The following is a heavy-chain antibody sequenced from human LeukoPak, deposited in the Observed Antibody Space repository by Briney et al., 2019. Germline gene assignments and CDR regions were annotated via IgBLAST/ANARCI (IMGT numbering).Heavy chain of an antibody. CDR2: ISAYNGNT. CDR1: GYTFTSYG. V-gene: IGHV1-18*01. Sequence: ASVKVSCKASGYTFTSYGISWVRQAPGQGLEWMGWISAYNGNTNYAQKLQARVTVTIDTSTSTAYMELRSLRSDDTAVYYCARERSSGWSEFDYWGQGTLVTVSS. CDR3: ARERSSGWSEFDY. D-gene: IGHD6-19*01. J-gene: IGHJ4*02.